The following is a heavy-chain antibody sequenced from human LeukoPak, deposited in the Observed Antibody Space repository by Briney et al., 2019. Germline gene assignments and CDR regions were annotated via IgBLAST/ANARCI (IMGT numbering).Heavy chain of an antibody. CDR2: IYSDGTT. CDR1: GLTVSNNY. Sequence: GGSLRLSCVVSGLTVSNNYMSWVHQAPGKGLEWVSVIYSDGTTRNADSVKGRFTISRDNSKNTVYLQMDSLRAEDTAVYYCARDKDAWGQGTLVTVSS. CDR3: ARDKDA. J-gene: IGHJ5*02. V-gene: IGHV3-66*01.